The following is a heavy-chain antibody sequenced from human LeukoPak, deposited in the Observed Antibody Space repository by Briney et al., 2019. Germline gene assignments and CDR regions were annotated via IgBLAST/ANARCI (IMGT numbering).Heavy chain of an antibody. J-gene: IGHJ3*02. Sequence: AGGSLRLSCAASGFTFNSYAFSWVSQAPGNGLEWVSAISDGGGSTYYADSVKGRFTISRDNSKNTVYLQMNSLRVEDTAVYYCAKDLDGYGGLRGDAFDIWGQGTMVIVSS. CDR2: ISDGGGST. D-gene: IGHD5-24*01. V-gene: IGHV3-23*01. CDR1: GFTFNSYA. CDR3: AKDLDGYGGLRGDAFDI.